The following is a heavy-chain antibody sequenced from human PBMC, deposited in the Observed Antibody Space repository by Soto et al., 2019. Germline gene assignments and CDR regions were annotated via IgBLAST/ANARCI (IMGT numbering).Heavy chain of an antibody. J-gene: IGHJ5*02. CDR3: ARALSSTPRWFDP. Sequence: GGPLTLSCAASGFTFSSYSMNWVRQAPGKGLEWVSSISSISSYIYYADSVKGRFTITRDNAKNSLYLQMNSLRAEDTAVYYCARALSSTPRWFDPWGQGTLVTVSS. CDR2: ISSISSYI. D-gene: IGHD2-2*01. V-gene: IGHV3-21*01. CDR1: GFTFSSYS.